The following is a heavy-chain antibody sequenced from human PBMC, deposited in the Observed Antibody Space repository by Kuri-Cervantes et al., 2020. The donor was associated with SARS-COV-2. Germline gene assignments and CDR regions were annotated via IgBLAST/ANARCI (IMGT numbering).Heavy chain of an antibody. D-gene: IGHD2-2*01. J-gene: IGHJ5*02. CDR1: GFTFSSYS. V-gene: IGHV3-33*08. CDR2: IWYDGSNK. Sequence: GESLKISCAASGFTFSSYSMHWVRQAPGKGLEWVTVIWYDGSNKYYADSVKGRFTISRDNSKNTLYLQMNSLRAENTAVYYCARGGDIVVAPAALEFLRRFDPWGQGTLVTVSS. CDR3: ARGGDIVVAPAALEFLRRFDP.